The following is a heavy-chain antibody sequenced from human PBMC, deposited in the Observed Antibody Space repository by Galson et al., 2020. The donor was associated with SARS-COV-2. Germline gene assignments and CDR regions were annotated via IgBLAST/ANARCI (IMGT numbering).Heavy chain of an antibody. CDR2: ISSSGSTI. D-gene: IGHD3-22*01. Sequence: LSLTCAASGFTFSDYYMSWIRQAPGKGLEWVSYISSSGSTIYYADSVEGRFTISRDNAKNSLYLQMNSLRAEDTAVYYCARDAEGYYYDSSGYDYWGQGTLVTVSS. V-gene: IGHV3-11*01. J-gene: IGHJ4*02. CDR1: GFTFSDYY. CDR3: ARDAEGYYYDSSGYDY.